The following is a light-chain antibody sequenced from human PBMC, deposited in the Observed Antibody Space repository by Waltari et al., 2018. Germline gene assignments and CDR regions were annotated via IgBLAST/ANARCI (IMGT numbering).Light chain of an antibody. V-gene: IGKV1-5*03. CDR2: MAS. CDR1: QSVGTW. Sequence: DIQMTQSPSTVSASVGDRVTSACRARQSVGTWLAWYQQKPGKAPKLLIYMASSLDSGVPSRFSGSGSGTDFTLTISSLQPDDFATYSCQQYSSFSTFGQGTKV. CDR3: QQYSSFST. J-gene: IGKJ2*01.